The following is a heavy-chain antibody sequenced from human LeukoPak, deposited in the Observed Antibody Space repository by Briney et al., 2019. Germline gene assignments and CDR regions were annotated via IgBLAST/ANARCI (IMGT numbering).Heavy chain of an antibody. V-gene: IGHV1-8*01. J-gene: IGHJ5*02. CDR3: ARVGDYGGFDP. D-gene: IGHD4-17*01. Sequence: ASVKVSCKASGYTFTNYDINWVRQATGQGLEWMGWMIPNSGNTGYAQKFQGRMTMTRNTSISTAYMELSSLKSEDTAVYYCARVGDYGGFDPWGQGTLVTVSS. CDR1: GYTFTNYD. CDR2: MIPNSGNT.